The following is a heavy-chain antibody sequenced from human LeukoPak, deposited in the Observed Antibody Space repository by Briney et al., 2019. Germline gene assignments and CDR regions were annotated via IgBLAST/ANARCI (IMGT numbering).Heavy chain of an antibody. CDR2: IGLAGDT. V-gene: IGHV3-13*04. CDR1: GFTLSSYD. Sequence: AGGSLSLSCAATGFTLSSYDMQWVRQVTGKGLEWVSGIGLAGDTYYLGSVKGRFTTSRENAKNSLYLQMNSLRAGDTAVYYCARDSQYRVFDIWGQGTMVTVSS. CDR3: ARDSQYRVFDI. J-gene: IGHJ3*02. D-gene: IGHD3-16*02.